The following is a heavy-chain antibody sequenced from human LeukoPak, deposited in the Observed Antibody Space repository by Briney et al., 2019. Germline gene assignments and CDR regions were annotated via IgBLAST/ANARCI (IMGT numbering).Heavy chain of an antibody. D-gene: IGHD3-10*01. CDR2: IYWDDDK. V-gene: IGHV2-5*02. J-gene: IGHJ4*02. CDR3: AHTGGDLLWFGNRAFDY. Sequence: SGPTLVKPTQTLTLTCTFSGFSLGSNGVGVGWIRQPPGKALEWLALIYWDDDKRYSPSLKSSLTITKDTSKNQVVLTMTNLDPVDTATYYCAHTGGDLLWFGNRAFDYWGQGTRVTVSS. CDR1: GFSLGSNGVG.